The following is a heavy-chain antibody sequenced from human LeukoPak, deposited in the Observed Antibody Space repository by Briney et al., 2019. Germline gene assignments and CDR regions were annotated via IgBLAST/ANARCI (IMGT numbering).Heavy chain of an antibody. J-gene: IGHJ5*02. CDR1: GDSISSTTYF. CDR3: AVYSVSSGRFDP. Sequence: SETLSLTCTVSGDSISSTTYFWTWIRQPPGKGLEWIVTINYSGSTYYNVSLRSRLTTSIDTSNNQFSLNLRSVTAADTAAYYCAVYSVSSGRFDPWGQGTRVTVSS. V-gene: IGHV4-39*01. D-gene: IGHD5/OR15-5a*01. CDR2: INYSGST.